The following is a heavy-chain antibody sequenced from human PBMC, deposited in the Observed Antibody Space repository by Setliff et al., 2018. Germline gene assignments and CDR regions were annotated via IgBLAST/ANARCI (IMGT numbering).Heavy chain of an antibody. CDR1: GYKFTSYW. V-gene: IGHV5-51*01. J-gene: IGHJ4*02. CDR2: LKPGDSGI. CDR3: VRHPYYDSSGYYSYFDY. Sequence: GESLKISCKVSGYKFTSYWIGWVRQMPGKGLEWVGILKPGDSGIRYSPSFQGQVTLSADTSIATAYLHWTSLKASDTAMYYCVRHPYYDSSGYYSYFDYWGQGALVTVSS. D-gene: IGHD3-22*01.